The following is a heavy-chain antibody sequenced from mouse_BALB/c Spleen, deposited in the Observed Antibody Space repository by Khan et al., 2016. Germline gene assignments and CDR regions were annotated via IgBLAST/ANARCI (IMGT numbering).Heavy chain of an antibody. CDR2: ISYSDST. CDR1: GYSITSDYA. J-gene: IGHJ3*01. V-gene: IGHV3-2*02. Sequence: EVQLLESGPGLVKPSQSLSLTCNVSGYSITSDYAWNWIRPFPGNILEWMGYISYSDSTRYTPSFKRRISITRDTSTNHFFLQLNSVTTDDTATYACAIWLRQRNWFAYWGQGTLVTVSA. CDR3: AIWLRQRNWFAY. D-gene: IGHD2-2*01.